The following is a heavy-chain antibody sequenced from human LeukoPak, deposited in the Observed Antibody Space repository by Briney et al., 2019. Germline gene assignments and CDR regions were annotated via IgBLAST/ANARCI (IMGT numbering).Heavy chain of an antibody. D-gene: IGHD1-20*01. V-gene: IGHV3-30-3*01. Sequence: PGRSLRLSCAASGFTFSSYAMHWVRQAPGKGLEWVAVISYDGSNKYYADSVKGRFTISRDNSKNTLYLQMNSLRAEDTAVYYRARGPEYNWNDAFDYWGQGTLVTVSS. J-gene: IGHJ4*02. CDR1: GFTFSSYA. CDR2: ISYDGSNK. CDR3: ARGPEYNWNDAFDY.